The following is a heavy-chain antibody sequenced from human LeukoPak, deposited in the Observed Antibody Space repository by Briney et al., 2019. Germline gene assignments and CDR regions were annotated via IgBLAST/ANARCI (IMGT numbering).Heavy chain of an antibody. CDR3: AKNPSRGSGSYSDY. J-gene: IGHJ4*02. D-gene: IGHD3-10*01. CDR1: GFTFSSYG. Sequence: GRPLRLSCAASGFTFSSYGMHWVRQAPGKGLEWVAVISYDGSNKYYADSVKGRFTISRDNSKNTLYLQMNSLRAEDTAVYYCAKNPSRGSGSYSDYWGQGTLVTVSS. V-gene: IGHV3-30*18. CDR2: ISYDGSNK.